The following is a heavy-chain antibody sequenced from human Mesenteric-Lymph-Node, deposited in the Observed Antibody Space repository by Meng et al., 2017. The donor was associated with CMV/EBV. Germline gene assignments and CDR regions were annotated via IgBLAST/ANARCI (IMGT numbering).Heavy chain of an antibody. Sequence: SETLSLTCTVSGYSISSGYYWGWIRQSPGKGLDWIGTIYHSGSTYYNPSLKRRVTISVDTSKNQFSLKLSSVTAADTAVYYCARGGGSNYGDFDYWGQGTLVTVSS. CDR1: GYSISSGYY. CDR3: ARGGGSNYGDFDY. V-gene: IGHV4-38-2*02. CDR2: IYHSGST. J-gene: IGHJ4*02. D-gene: IGHD4-11*01.